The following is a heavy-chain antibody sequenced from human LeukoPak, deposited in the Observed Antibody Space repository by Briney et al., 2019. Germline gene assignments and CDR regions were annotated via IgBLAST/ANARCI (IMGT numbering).Heavy chain of an antibody. D-gene: IGHD2-8*01. CDR2: ISSNSKYT. CDR1: GFMFSDYF. V-gene: IGHV3-11*05. CDR3: ARDNGNKYYFDH. J-gene: IGHJ4*02. Sequence: GGSLRLPCAASGFMFSDYFMSWIRQAPGKELEWISYISSNSKYTKYADSVKGRFTISRDNAKKSLYLQMNSLRAEDTAVYYCARDNGNKYYFDHWGQGTLVTVSS.